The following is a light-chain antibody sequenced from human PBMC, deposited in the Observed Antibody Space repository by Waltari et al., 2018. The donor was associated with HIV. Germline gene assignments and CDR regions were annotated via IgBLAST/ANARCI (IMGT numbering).Light chain of an antibody. V-gene: IGKV1-39*01. CDR2: GAS. CDR3: QQSQVSPPT. Sequence: DIRLTQSPSSLSASVGDRVALTCRANQTIDKSLNWYQQTPGKVPKLLIFGASSLQRGVPSRFAGSGSGTDFTLTITNLQPEDFATYYCQQSQVSPPTFGDGTRLE. J-gene: IGKJ4*02. CDR1: QTIDKS.